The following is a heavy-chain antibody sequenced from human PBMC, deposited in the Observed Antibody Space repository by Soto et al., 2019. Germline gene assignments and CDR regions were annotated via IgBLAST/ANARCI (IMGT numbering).Heavy chain of an antibody. D-gene: IGHD3-3*01. CDR2: IYPGDSDT. J-gene: IGHJ6*02. Sequence: PGESLKLSCKGSGYSFTSYWIGWVRQMPGKGLEWMGIIYPGDSDTRYSPSFQGQVTISADKSISTAYLQWSSLKASDTAMYYCARRIARYDFWCGQYYYYYGMHVWGQGTTVTVSS. CDR3: ARRIARYDFWCGQYYYYYGMHV. V-gene: IGHV5-51*01. CDR1: GYSFTSYW.